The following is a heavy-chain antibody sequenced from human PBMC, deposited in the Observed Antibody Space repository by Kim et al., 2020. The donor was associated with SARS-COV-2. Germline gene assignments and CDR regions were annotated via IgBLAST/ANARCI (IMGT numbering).Heavy chain of an antibody. CDR3: VRDDHIGGSVRSTYYFGMDV. J-gene: IGHJ6*02. Sequence: GGSLRLSCEGSGFTFSNYGMHWVRQAPGKGLEWVAVLSSDGRDKYYEDSMEGRFTISRDNSRNTLYLQMNNLRVEDTAIYYCVRDDHIGGSVRSTYYFGMDVWGQGTTVTVSS. V-gene: IGHV3-33*05. CDR2: LSSDGRDK. D-gene: IGHD3-16*02. CDR1: GFTFSNYG.